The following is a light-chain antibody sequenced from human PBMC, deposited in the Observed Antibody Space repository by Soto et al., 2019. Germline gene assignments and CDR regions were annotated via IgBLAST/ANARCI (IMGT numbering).Light chain of an antibody. CDR3: QQYGSSSFT. CDR1: QSVSSSY. CDR2: GAS. J-gene: IGKJ4*01. Sequence: EIVLTQSPGTLSLSPGERATLSCRASQSVSSSYLAWYQQKPGQAPRLLIYGASSRATGIPDRFSGSGSGPDFTLTISRLEPEDFAVYYCQQYGSSSFTFGGGTKVEIK. V-gene: IGKV3-20*01.